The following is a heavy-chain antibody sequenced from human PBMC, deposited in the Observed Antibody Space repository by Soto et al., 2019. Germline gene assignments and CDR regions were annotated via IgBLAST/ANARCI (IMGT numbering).Heavy chain of an antibody. CDR1: GFTVSSKY. D-gene: IGHD2-15*01. V-gene: IGHV3-66*01. CDR2: IQSGGPT. J-gene: IGHJ6*03. Sequence: GGSLRLSCAASGFTVSSKYMSWVRQAPGKGLEWVSLIQSGGPTYYADSVKGRFTISRDTSENTLHLQVDSLRAEDTAVYYCARDDVLCDGGRCYGVPLDVWGKG. CDR3: ARDDVLCDGGRCYGVPLDV.